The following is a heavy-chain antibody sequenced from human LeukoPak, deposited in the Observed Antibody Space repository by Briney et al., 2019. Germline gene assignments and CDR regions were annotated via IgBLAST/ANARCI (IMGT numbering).Heavy chain of an antibody. Sequence: GASVKVSCXASGYTFTGYYMHWVRQAPGQGLEWMGWINPNSGGTNYAQKFQGRVTMTRDTSISTAYMELSRLRSDDTAVYYCARVDVVVPAAISWYFDLWGRGTLVTVSS. V-gene: IGHV1-2*02. J-gene: IGHJ2*01. CDR2: INPNSGGT. CDR1: GYTFTGYY. CDR3: ARVDVVVPAAISWYFDL. D-gene: IGHD2-2*01.